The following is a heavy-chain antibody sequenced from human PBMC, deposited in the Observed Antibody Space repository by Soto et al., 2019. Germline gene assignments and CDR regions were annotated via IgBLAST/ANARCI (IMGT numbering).Heavy chain of an antibody. V-gene: IGHV4-34*01. CDR1: GGSFSGYY. CDR3: ARGRKMATTFDY. CDR2: INHSGST. D-gene: IGHD5-12*01. J-gene: IGHJ4*02. Sequence: SETLSLTCAVYGGSFSGYYWSWIRQPPGKGLEWIGEINHSGSTNYNPSLKSRVTISVDTSKNQFSLKLSSVTAADTAVYYCARGRKMATTFDYWGQGTLVTVSS.